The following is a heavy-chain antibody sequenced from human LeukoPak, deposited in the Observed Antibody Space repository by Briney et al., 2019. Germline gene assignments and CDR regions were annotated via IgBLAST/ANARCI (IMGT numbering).Heavy chain of an antibody. CDR3: ARNPAIDYDFWSGYYYYYYYGMDV. Sequence: GGSLGLSCAASGFTFSSYAMHWVRQAPGKGLEWVAVISYDGSNKYYADSVKGRFTISRDNSKNTLYLQMNSLRAEDTAVYYCARNPAIDYDFWSGYYYYYYYGMDVWGQGTTVTVSS. V-gene: IGHV3-30-3*01. J-gene: IGHJ6*02. D-gene: IGHD3-3*01. CDR1: GFTFSSYA. CDR2: ISYDGSNK.